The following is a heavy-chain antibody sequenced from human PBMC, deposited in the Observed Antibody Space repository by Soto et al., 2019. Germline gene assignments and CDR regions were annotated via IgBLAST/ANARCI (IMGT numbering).Heavy chain of an antibody. Sequence: QVQLQESGPGLVKPSETLFLTCTVSGGSISSYYWSWIRQPPGKGLEWIGYIYYSGSTNYNPSLKSRVTISVDTSKNQFSLKLSSVTAADTAVYYCARVNDYGDYVGGWDWFDPWGQGTLVTVSS. CDR2: IYYSGST. J-gene: IGHJ5*02. CDR1: GGSISSYY. V-gene: IGHV4-59*01. CDR3: ARVNDYGDYVGGWDWFDP. D-gene: IGHD4-17*01.